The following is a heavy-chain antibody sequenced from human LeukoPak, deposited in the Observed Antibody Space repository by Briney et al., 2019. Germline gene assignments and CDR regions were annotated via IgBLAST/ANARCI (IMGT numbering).Heavy chain of an antibody. Sequence: GGSLRLSCAASGFTFEDYAMHWVRHAPEKGLEWVSGISWNSGTTGYADSVKGRFTISRDNAKNSLHLQMNSLRDEDTALYYCAKDIGGTLSEASDIWGQGTMVTVSS. CDR3: AKDIGGTLSEASDI. V-gene: IGHV3-9*01. D-gene: IGHD4-23*01. CDR1: GFTFEDYA. CDR2: ISWNSGTT. J-gene: IGHJ3*02.